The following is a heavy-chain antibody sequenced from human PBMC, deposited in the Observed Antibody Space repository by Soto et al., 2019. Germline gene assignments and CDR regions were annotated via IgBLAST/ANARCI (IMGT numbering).Heavy chain of an antibody. CDR2: INHSGST. D-gene: IGHD2-8*01. J-gene: IGHJ3*02. Sequence: QVQLQQWGAGLLKPSETLSLTCAVYGGSFSGYYWSWIRQPPGKGLEWIGEINHSGSTNYNPSLKSRVTISVDTSNNQYSLKLSSVTAADPAVYYCARRPLIVLMVSALGAFDIWGQGTMVTVSS. CDR1: GGSFSGYY. CDR3: ARRPLIVLMVSALGAFDI. V-gene: IGHV4-34*01.